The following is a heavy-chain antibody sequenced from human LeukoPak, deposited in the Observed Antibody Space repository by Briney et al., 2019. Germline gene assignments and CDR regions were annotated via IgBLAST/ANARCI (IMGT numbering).Heavy chain of an antibody. CDR1: GFTFSSYG. CDR2: ISYDGSNK. CDR3: AKPIRTYYYDSSGHIPDY. J-gene: IGHJ4*02. Sequence: GGSLRLSWAASGFTFSSYGMHWVRQAPGKGLEWVAVISYDGSNKYYADSVKGRFTISRDNSKNTLYLQMNSLRAEDTAVYYCAKPIRTYYYDSSGHIPDYWGQGTLVTVSS. D-gene: IGHD3-22*01. V-gene: IGHV3-30*18.